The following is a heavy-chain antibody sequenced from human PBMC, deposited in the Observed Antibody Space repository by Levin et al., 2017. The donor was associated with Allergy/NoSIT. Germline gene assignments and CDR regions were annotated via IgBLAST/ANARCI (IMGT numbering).Heavy chain of an antibody. CDR2: INHSGST. J-gene: IGHJ4*02. D-gene: IGHD3-22*01. Sequence: ESLKISCAVYGGSFSGYYWSWIRQPPGKGLEWIGEINHSGSTNYNPSLKSRVTISVDTSKNQFSLKLSSVTAADTAVYYCARDLGDYYDSSGYYYFDYWGQGTLVTVSS. CDR1: GGSFSGYY. V-gene: IGHV4-34*01. CDR3: ARDLGDYYDSSGYYYFDY.